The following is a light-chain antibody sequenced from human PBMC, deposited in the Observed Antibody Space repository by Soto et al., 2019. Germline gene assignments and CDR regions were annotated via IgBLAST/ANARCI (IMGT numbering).Light chain of an antibody. J-gene: IGKJ1*01. CDR1: QSIGIN. V-gene: IGKV1-39*01. CDR2: TSS. Sequence: EIQMTQSPGSLSASVGDRVTISCLAIQSIGINLNWYQQKPGKAPTLLIFTSSNLQSGVPSRFSGSGSGTDFIFTISSLQPEDFETYYCQQSYSNPPTFGQGTKVDIK. CDR3: QQSYSNPPT.